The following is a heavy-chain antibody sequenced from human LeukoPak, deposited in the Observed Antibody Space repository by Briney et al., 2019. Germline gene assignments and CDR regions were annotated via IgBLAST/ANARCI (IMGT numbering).Heavy chain of an antibody. CDR2: ISSSGSNI. CDR1: GFTFSDYY. J-gene: IGHJ3*02. V-gene: IGHV3-11*01. Sequence: PGGSLRLSCAASGFTFSDYYISWIRQAPGKGLEWVSYISSSGSNIYYADSVKGRFTISRDNAKTSVYLQMNSLRAEDTAVYYCARDRAFDVLTGYDAFDMWGQGTMVTVSS. CDR3: ARDRAFDVLTGYDAFDM. D-gene: IGHD3-9*01.